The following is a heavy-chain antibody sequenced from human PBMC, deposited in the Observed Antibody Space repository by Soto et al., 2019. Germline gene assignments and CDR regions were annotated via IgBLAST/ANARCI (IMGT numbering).Heavy chain of an antibody. V-gene: IGHV4-39*01. J-gene: IGHJ3*02. CDR1: GGSISSSSYY. Sequence: QLQLQESGPGLVKPSETLSLTCTVSGGSISSSSYYWGWIRQPPGKGLEWIGSIYYSRSTYYNPSLKSRVTISVDTSKNQFSLKLSSVTAADTAVYYCARAYYDFWSGGNDAFDIWGQGTMVTVSS. D-gene: IGHD3-3*01. CDR2: IYYSRST. CDR3: ARAYYDFWSGGNDAFDI.